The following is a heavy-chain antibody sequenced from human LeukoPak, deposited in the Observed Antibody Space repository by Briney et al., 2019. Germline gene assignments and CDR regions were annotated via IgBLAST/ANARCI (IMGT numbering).Heavy chain of an antibody. CDR2: IYYSGST. Sequence: SETLSLTCTVSGGSISSSVYYWGWIRQPPGKGLEWIGSIYYSGSTYYNPSLNIRVTISLDTSKNQFSLKLTSVTAADTAVYYCARRMVRGYYYYYYYMDVWGKGTTVTVSS. V-gene: IGHV4-39*07. CDR1: GGSISSSVYY. CDR3: ARRMVRGYYYYYYYMDV. J-gene: IGHJ6*03. D-gene: IGHD3-10*01.